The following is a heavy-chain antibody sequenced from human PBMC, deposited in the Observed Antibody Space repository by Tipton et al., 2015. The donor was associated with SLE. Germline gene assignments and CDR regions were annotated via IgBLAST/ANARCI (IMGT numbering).Heavy chain of an antibody. CDR2: IYYSGST. CDR1: GGSISSYY. J-gene: IGHJ4*02. D-gene: IGHD2-15*01. Sequence: TLSLTCTVSGGSISSYYWSWIRQPPGKGLEWIGYIYYSGSTNYNPSLESRVTISVDTSKNQFSLKLSSVTAADTAVYYCARGCSGTSCYWGDDWGQGSLVIVSS. CDR3: ARGCSGTSCYWGDD. V-gene: IGHV4-59*08.